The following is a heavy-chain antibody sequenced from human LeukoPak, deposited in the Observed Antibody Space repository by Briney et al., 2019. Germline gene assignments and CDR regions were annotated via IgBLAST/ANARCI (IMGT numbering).Heavy chain of an antibody. J-gene: IGHJ4*02. CDR2: ISSSSSYI. CDR3: ARDPAYYDILTPYYFDY. CDR1: GFIFSTFG. Sequence: GGSLRLSCAASGFIFSTFGMHWVRQAPGKGLEWVSSISSSSSYIYYADSVKGRFTISRDNAKNSLYLQMNSLRAEDTAVYYCARDPAYYDILTPYYFDYWGQGTLVTVSS. V-gene: IGHV3-21*01. D-gene: IGHD3-9*01.